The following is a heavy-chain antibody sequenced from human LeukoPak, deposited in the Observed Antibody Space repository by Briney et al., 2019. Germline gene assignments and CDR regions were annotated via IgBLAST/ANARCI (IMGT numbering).Heavy chain of an antibody. J-gene: IGHJ4*02. Sequence: GGSLRLSCAASGFTFSSYSMNWVRQAPGKGLEWVSYISSSSSTIYYADSVKGRFTISRDNAKNSLYLQMNSLRAEDTAVYYSASGSWYSSGWYWGDYWGQGTLVTVSS. D-gene: IGHD6-19*01. V-gene: IGHV3-48*01. CDR3: ASGSWYSSGWYWGDY. CDR2: ISSSSSTI. CDR1: GFTFSSYS.